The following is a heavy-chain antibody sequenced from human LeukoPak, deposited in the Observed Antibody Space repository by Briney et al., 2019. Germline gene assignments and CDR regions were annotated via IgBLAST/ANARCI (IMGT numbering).Heavy chain of an antibody. CDR2: IYPGDFDT. CDR1: GYSFTNYW. V-gene: IGHV5-51*01. CDR3: ARRVGATLYNWFDP. D-gene: IGHD1-26*01. J-gene: IGHJ5*02. Sequence: GESLKISCEGSGYSFTNYWIGWVRQMPGKGLEWMGIIYPGDFDTRYSPSFQGQVTISADKSISTAYLQWSSLKASDTAIYYCARRVGATLYNWFDPWGQGTLVTVSS.